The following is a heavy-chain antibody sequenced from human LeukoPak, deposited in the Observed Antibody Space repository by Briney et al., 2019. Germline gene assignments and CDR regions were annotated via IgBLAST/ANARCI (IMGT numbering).Heavy chain of an antibody. V-gene: IGHV4-4*07. CDR3: ARGGGGVGATAGPYFDY. J-gene: IGHJ4*02. D-gene: IGHD1-26*01. Sequence: SETLSLTCTVSGGSISSYYWSWIRQPAGKGLEWIGRIYTSGSTNYNPSLKSRVTISVDTSKNQFSLKLSSATAADTAVYYCARGGGGVGATAGPYFDYWGQGTLVTVSS. CDR2: IYTSGST. CDR1: GGSISSYY.